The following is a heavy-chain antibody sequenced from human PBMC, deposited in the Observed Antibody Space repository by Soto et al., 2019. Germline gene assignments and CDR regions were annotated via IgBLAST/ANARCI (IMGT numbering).Heavy chain of an antibody. D-gene: IGHD2-2*01. CDR3: AKNGGNCSSTSCYRGYYYMDV. CDR2: ISWNSGSI. J-gene: IGHJ6*03. Sequence: GGSLRLSCAASGFTFDDYAMHWVRQAPGKGLEWVSGISWNSGSIGYADSVKGRFTISRDNAKNSLYLQMNSLRAEDTALYYCAKNGGNCSSTSCYRGYYYMDVWGKGTTVTVSS. CDR1: GFTFDDYA. V-gene: IGHV3-9*01.